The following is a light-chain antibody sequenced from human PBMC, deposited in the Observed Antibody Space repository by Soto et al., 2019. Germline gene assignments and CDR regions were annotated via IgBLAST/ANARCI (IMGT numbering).Light chain of an antibody. CDR3: QQYET. CDR2: KAS. V-gene: IGKV1-5*03. Sequence: DIQMTQSPSSLSASVGDRVTITCRASQSVNNWLAWYQQKPGKAPILLIYKASSLESGVPSRFSGSGSGTEFTLTISSLQPDDFATYYCQQYETFGQGTKVDIK. J-gene: IGKJ1*01. CDR1: QSVNNW.